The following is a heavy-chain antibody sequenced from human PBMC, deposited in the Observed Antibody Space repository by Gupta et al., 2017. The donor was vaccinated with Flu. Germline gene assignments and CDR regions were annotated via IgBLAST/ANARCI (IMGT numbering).Heavy chain of an antibody. J-gene: IGHJ5*01. V-gene: IGHV4-59*02. CDR3: ARLRRHSVIYYWFDS. CDR2: IFDRRTS. Sequence: GDFGRFYYWSWLRQPPGEGLDRIGYIFDRRTSDHNPSLKGRVTISEDTSKNQFSLNLTSVTTADTAIYYCARLRRHSVIYYWFDSWGQGTLVTVSS. D-gene: IGHD1-26*01. CDR1: GDFGRFYY.